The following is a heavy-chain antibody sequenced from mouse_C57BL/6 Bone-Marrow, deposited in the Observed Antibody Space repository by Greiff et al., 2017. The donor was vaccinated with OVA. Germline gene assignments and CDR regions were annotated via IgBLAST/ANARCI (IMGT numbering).Heavy chain of an antibody. CDR3: ARDSSGYVLCFDY. V-gene: IGHV1-64*01. CDR2: IHPNSGST. D-gene: IGHD3-2*02. CDR1: GYTFTSYW. J-gene: IGHJ2*01. Sequence: QVQLKQPGAELVKPGASVKLSCKASGYTFTSYWMHWVKQRPGQGLEWIGMIHPNSGSTNYNEKFKSKATLTVDKSSSTAYMQLSSLTSEDSAVYYCARDSSGYVLCFDYWGQGTTLTVSS.